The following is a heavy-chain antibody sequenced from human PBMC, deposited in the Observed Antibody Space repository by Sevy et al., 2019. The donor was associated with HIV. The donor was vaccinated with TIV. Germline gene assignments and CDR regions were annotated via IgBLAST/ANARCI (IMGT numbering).Heavy chain of an antibody. CDR3: ARTLGDIVVVPAAHYYYYYGMDV. CDR2: TYYRSKWYN. CDR1: GDSVSSNSAA. D-gene: IGHD2-2*01. Sequence: PHLLMQSQTLSLTCAISGDSVSSNSAAWNWIRQSPSRGLEWLGRTYYRSKWYNDYAVSVKSRITINPDTSKNQFSLQLNSVTPEDTAVYYCARTLGDIVVVPAAHYYYYYGMDVWGQGTTVTVSS. J-gene: IGHJ6*02. V-gene: IGHV6-1*01.